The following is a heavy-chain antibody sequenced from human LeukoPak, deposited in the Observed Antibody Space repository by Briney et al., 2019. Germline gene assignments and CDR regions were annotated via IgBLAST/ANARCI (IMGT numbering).Heavy chain of an antibody. V-gene: IGHV1-18*01. CDR2: ISTYSGKT. J-gene: IGHJ4*02. D-gene: IGHD6-19*01. CDR3: ARERLAVAGANWVY. Sequence: GASVKVSCKASGYTFTSYGIIWVRQAPGQGLEWMGWISTYSGKTNYAPKFQGRVTMTTDTTTTTAYMELRSLRSDDTAMFYCARERLAVAGANWVYWGQGTLVTVSS. CDR1: GYTFTSYG.